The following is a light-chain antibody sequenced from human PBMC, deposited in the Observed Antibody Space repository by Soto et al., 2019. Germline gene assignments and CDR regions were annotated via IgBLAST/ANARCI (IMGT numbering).Light chain of an antibody. CDR3: QQDKNFSLT. CDR2: KTS. V-gene: IGKV1-5*03. J-gene: IGKJ4*01. CDR1: QSISSW. Sequence: DIQMTQSPSTLSASVGDRVTITCRASQSISSWLAWYQQKPGKAPKLLIYKTSNLESGVPSKFSGSGSGSAFSLTISSLQPDDFAPYYCQQDKNFSLTFGGGTRVEVK.